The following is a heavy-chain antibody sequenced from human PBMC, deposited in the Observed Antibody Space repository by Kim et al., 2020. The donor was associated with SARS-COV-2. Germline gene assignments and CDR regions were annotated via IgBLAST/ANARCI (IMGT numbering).Heavy chain of an antibody. D-gene: IGHD1-26*01. CDR2: WYT. V-gene: IGHV6-1*01. CDR3: ARGGRYYDY. Sequence: WYTEYAISVKSRITNNPDPSKNQFSLQLNSVTPEDTAIYYCARGGRYYDYWGQGTLVTVSS. J-gene: IGHJ4*02.